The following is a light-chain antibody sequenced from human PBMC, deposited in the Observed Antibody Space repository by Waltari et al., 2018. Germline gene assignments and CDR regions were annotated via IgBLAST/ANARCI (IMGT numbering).Light chain of an antibody. J-gene: IGKJ4*01. V-gene: IGKV1-5*03. Sequence: DIQMTQSPFTLSASVGDRVIITCRASQSISNWLAWYQHKPGKAPKLLIYKESTLASGVPSRFSCSVSGTDFSLTISSLQPDDFATYYCQQYNSYSLLTFGGGTKVEIK. CDR3: QQYNSYSLLT. CDR1: QSISNW. CDR2: KES.